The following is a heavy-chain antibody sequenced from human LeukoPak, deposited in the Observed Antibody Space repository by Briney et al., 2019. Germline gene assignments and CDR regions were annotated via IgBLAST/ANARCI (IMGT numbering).Heavy chain of an antibody. CDR2: IYYSGST. CDR3: ARWRYSNSSPFDP. J-gene: IGHJ5*02. Sequence: SETLSLTCTVSGGSISSSSYYWGWIRQPPGKGLEWIGSIYYSGSTYYNPSLKSRVTISVDTSKNQFSLKLSSVTAADTAVYYCARWRYSNSSPFDPWGQGTLVTVSS. D-gene: IGHD5-18*01. V-gene: IGHV4-39*07. CDR1: GGSISSSSYY.